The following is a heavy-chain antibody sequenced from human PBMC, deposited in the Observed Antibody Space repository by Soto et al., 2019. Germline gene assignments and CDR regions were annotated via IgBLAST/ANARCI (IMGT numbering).Heavy chain of an antibody. CDR3: ARNKITGRFDY. V-gene: IGHV4-34*01. CDR2: INHNGST. CDR1: GGSFSGYY. Sequence: SETLSLTCAVSGGSFSGYYWTWIRQPPGTGLEWIGEINHNGSTNYNPSLKSRLTISLDTSKNQFSLTLTYVTAADTAVYYCARNKITGRFDYWGQGTLVTVSS. J-gene: IGHJ4*02. D-gene: IGHD2-8*02.